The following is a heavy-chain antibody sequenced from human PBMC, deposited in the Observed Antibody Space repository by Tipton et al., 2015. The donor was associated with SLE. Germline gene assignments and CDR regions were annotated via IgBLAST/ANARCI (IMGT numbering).Heavy chain of an antibody. CDR3: ARWRPRSGNEHWYFDH. CDR2: VYYSGST. CDR1: GDSISRYY. V-gene: IGHV4-59*01. J-gene: IGHJ2*01. Sequence: LRLSCTVSGDSISRYYWTWIRQPPGKRLEWIGAVYYSGSTSFNPSLRSRLTMSIDTSKTHFSLRLTSVTAADTAVYYCARWRPRSGNEHWYFDHWGRGTLVTVPS. D-gene: IGHD1-1*01.